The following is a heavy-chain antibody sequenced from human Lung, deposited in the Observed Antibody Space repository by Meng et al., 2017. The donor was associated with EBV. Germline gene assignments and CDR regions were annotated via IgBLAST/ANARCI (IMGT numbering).Heavy chain of an antibody. V-gene: IGHV4-4*02. Sequence: VEVQVACAGLVNASDTLDLTCAVSGCSISSINWWTWVRHPPGKGLEWIGEIYHSGSTNYNPSLKRRVTISVDKSKNQFSLKLSSVTAADTAVYYCARVAAAGNEWFDPWGQGTLVTVSS. D-gene: IGHD6-13*01. CDR3: ARVAAAGNEWFDP. CDR1: GCSISSINW. CDR2: IYHSGST. J-gene: IGHJ5*02.